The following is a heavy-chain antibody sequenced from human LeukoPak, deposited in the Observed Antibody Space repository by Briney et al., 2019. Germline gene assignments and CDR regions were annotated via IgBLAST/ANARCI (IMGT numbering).Heavy chain of an antibody. CDR1: DGSLRGHY. Sequence: LETLSLTCAASDGSLRGHYWSWARQSPGKGLEWIWDINYSGGSKYNPPVKSPITISVDTFKNQFSRKLTYVTAADTAVYYCARGVDYWGQGTLVTVSS. V-gene: IGHV4-34*01. CDR2: INYSGGS. CDR3: ARGVDY. J-gene: IGHJ4*02.